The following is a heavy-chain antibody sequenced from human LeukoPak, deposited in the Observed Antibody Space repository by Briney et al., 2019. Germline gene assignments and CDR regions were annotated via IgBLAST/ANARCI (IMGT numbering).Heavy chain of an antibody. CDR3: ARGPMYYYDSSGYEFHDAFDI. Sequence: SETLSLTCTVSGGSISSYYWSWIRQPPGKGLEWIGYIYYSGSTNYNPSLKSRVTISVDTSKNQSSLKLSSVTAADTAVYYCARGPMYYYDSSGYEFHDAFDIWGQGTMVTVS. D-gene: IGHD3-22*01. V-gene: IGHV4-59*01. CDR1: GGSISSYY. CDR2: IYYSGST. J-gene: IGHJ3*02.